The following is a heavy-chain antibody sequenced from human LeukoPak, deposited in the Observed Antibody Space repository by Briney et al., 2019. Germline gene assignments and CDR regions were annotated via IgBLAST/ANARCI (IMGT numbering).Heavy chain of an antibody. D-gene: IGHD3-9*01. V-gene: IGHV4-59*01. CDR1: GGSISSFY. CDR3: ARGIRYFDSSMMSDY. J-gene: IGHJ4*02. CDR2: TYYSGST. Sequence: SETLSLTCTVSGGSISSFYWSWIRPPPGKGLEWIGYTYYSGSTNYNPSLKSRVTISVDTSKNQCSLKLSSVTAADTAVYYCARGIRYFDSSMMSDYWGQGTLVTVSS.